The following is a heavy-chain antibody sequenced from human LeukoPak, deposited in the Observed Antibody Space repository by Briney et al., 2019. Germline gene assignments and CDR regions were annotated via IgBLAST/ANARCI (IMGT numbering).Heavy chain of an antibody. CDR1: GFTFSSYG. CDR3: AKDRYDYVWGSYRYNYFDY. J-gene: IGHJ4*02. D-gene: IGHD3-16*02. CDR2: ISYDGSNK. V-gene: IGHV3-30*18. Sequence: GGSLRLSCAASGFTFSSYGTHWVRQAPGKGLEWVAVISYDGSNKYYADSVKGRFTISRDNSKNTLYLQMNSLRAEDTAVYYCAKDRYDYVWGSYRYNYFDYWGQGTLVTVSS.